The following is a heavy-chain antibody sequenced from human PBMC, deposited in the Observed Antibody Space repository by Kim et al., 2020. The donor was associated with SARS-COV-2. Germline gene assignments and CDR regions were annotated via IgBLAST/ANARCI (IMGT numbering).Heavy chain of an antibody. D-gene: IGHD2-21*02. CDR2: IDPSDSYT. J-gene: IGHJ5*02. V-gene: IGHV5-10-1*01. CDR3: ARRDRGKNWFDP. CDR1: GYSFTSYW. Sequence: GESLKISCKGSGYSFTSYWISWVRQMPGKGLEWMGRIDPSDSYTNYSPSFQGHVTISADKSISTAYLQWSSLKASDTAMYYYARRDRGKNWFDPWGQGTLVTVSS.